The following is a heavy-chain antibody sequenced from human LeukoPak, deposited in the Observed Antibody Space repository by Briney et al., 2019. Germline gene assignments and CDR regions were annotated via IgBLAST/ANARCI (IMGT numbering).Heavy chain of an antibody. J-gene: IGHJ4*02. CDR1: GFTFSSYA. CDR2: ISGSGGST. CDR3: AKDLGVVIAIYFDY. Sequence: PGRSLRLSCAASGFTFSSYAMSWVRQAPGKGLEWVSAISGSGGSTYYADSVKGRFTISRDNSKNTLYLQMNSLRAEDTAVYYCAKDLGVVIAIYFDYWGQGTLVTVSS. D-gene: IGHD2-21*01. V-gene: IGHV3-23*01.